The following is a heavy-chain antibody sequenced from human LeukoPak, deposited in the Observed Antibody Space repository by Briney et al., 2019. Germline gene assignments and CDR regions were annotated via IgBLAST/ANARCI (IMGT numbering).Heavy chain of an antibody. Sequence: SETLSLTCTVSGGSISSYYWSWIRQPPGKGLEWIGYIYYSGSTYYNPSLKSRVTISVDTSKNHFSLKLSSVTAADTAVYYCARGYCSSTSCYLGVYYFDYWGQGTLVTVSS. CDR3: ARGYCSSTSCYLGVYYFDY. CDR2: IYYSGST. D-gene: IGHD2-2*01. CDR1: GGSISSYY. V-gene: IGHV4-59*12. J-gene: IGHJ4*02.